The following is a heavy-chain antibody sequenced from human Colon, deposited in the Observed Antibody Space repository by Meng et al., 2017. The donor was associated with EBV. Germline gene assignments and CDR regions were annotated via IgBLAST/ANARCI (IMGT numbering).Heavy chain of an antibody. CDR2: LYYSGST. V-gene: IGHV4-39*02. Sequence: WCWIPLPRGQGLERVGSLYYSGSTYSNPSLKSRVTISVDTYKNHFSLKLSPVTAADTAVYYCARRGSRSGWYAYDYWGQGTLVTVSS. J-gene: IGHJ4*02. D-gene: IGHD6-19*01. CDR3: ARRGSRSGWYAYDY.